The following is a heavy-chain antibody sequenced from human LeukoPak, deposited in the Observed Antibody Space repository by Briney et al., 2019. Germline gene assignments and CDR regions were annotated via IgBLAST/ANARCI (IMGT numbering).Heavy chain of an antibody. CDR1: GGSFSGYY. J-gene: IGHJ3*02. CDR2: INHSGST. CDR3: ARRRIVGATRAFDI. V-gene: IGHV4-34*01. Sequence: SETLSLTCAVYGGSFSGYYWSWIRQPPGKGLEWIGEINHSGSTNYNPSLKSRVTISVDTSKNQFSLKLSSVTAADTAVYYCARRRIVGATRAFDIWGQGTMVTVSS. D-gene: IGHD1-26*01.